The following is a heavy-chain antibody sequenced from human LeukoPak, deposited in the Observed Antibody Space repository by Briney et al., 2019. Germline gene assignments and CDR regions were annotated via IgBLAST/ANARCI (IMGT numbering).Heavy chain of an antibody. CDR3: ARSYYDILVAFDY. D-gene: IGHD3-9*01. CDR1: GGTFSSYA. V-gene: IGHV1-69*13. J-gene: IGHJ4*02. Sequence: SVTVSCKASGGTFSSYAISWVQQAPGQGLEWMGGIIPIFGTANYAQKFQGRVTITADESTSTAYMELSSLRSEDTAVYYCARSYYDILVAFDYWGQGTLVTVTS. CDR2: IIPIFGTA.